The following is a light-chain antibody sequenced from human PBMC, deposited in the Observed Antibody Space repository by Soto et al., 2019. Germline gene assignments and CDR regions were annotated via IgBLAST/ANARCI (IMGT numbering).Light chain of an antibody. J-gene: IGKJ2*01. CDR1: QSISSW. CDR2: KAS. V-gene: IGKV1-5*03. Sequence: IQMTKPPSTLSASVGDRVTITCRTSQSISSWLAWYQQKPGKAPKLLIYKASSLESGVPSRFSGSGSGTEFTLTISSLQPDDFATYYRQQYNSYSLYTFGQGTKVDIK. CDR3: QQYNSYSLYT.